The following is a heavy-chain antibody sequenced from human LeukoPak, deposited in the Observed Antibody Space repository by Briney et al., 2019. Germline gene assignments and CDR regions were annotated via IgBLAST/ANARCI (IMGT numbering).Heavy chain of an antibody. J-gene: IGHJ4*02. CDR1: GYTFTGYY. CDR2: INPNSGGT. Sequence: ASVKVSCKASGYTFTGYYMHWVRQAPGQGLEWMGWINPNSGGTNYAQKFQGRVTMTRDTSISTAYMELGRLRSDDTAVYYCARDEVFPEYYFDYWGQGPLVTVSS. CDR3: ARDEVFPEYYFDY. D-gene: IGHD1-14*01. V-gene: IGHV1-2*02.